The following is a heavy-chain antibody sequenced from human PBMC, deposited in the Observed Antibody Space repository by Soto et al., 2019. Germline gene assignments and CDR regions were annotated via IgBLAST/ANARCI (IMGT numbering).Heavy chain of an antibody. V-gene: IGHV3-74*01. J-gene: IGHJ4*02. CDR1: GFHFGPFW. Sequence: RLSCAASGFHFGPFWMHWVRQAPGKGLVWVSHINSDGSTIVYADSVKGRFTISRDNSKNTLYLQMNSLRAEDTAVYYCAKAGGDYYDSSGYDVPYYFDYWGQGTLVTVSS. CDR3: AKAGGDYYDSSGYDVPYYFDY. D-gene: IGHD3-22*01. CDR2: INSDGSTI.